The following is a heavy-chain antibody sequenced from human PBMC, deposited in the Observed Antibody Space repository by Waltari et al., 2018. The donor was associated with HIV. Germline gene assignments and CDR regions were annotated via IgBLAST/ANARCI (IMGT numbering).Heavy chain of an antibody. CDR3: ARGYYYDSSGHYQFDY. Sequence: QVHLQQWGAGLLTPSETLSLTCAVYGESFSGYYWNWIRQSPGKGLEWIGEINHSGNTNYNPSLKSRVSRSVDTSRNHLALKLTSVTAADAALYYCARGYYYDSSGHYQFDYWGQGTLLTVSS. CDR2: INHSGNT. V-gene: IGHV4-34*01. CDR1: GESFSGYY. J-gene: IGHJ4*02. D-gene: IGHD3-22*01.